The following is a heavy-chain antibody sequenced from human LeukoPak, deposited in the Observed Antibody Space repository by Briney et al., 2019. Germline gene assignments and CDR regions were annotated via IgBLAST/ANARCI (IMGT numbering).Heavy chain of an antibody. V-gene: IGHV3-74*01. J-gene: IGHJ4*02. CDR1: GFTFSSYW. D-gene: IGHD3-9*01. CDR3: ARFRYFDWSFDY. CDR2: INSDGSSA. Sequence: PGGSLRLSCAASGFTFSSYWMHWVRQAPGKGLVWVSRINSDGSSASYADSVKGRFTISRDNAKNTLYLQMNSLRAEDTAVYYCARFRYFDWSFDYWGQGTLVTVSS.